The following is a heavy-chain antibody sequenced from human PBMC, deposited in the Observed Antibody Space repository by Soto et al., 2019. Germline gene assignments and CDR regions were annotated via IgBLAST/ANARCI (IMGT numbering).Heavy chain of an antibody. CDR2: IYHGDSDT. Sequence: GESLKISCKGSGYSFTSYWIGWLRQMPGKGLEWMGIIYHGDSDTRYSPAFQGQVTISADKSISTAYLQWSSLKASDTAMYYCARAAVAANWSDPWGQGTLVTVST. J-gene: IGHJ5*02. D-gene: IGHD6-19*01. V-gene: IGHV5-51*01. CDR3: ARAAVAANWSDP. CDR1: GYSFTSYW.